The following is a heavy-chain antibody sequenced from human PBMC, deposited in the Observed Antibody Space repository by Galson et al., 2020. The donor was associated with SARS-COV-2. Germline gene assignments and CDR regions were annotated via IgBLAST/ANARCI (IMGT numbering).Heavy chain of an antibody. CDR3: TATRAY. J-gene: IGHJ4*02. D-gene: IGHD1-26*01. Sequence: GESLKISCAASGFTFSNYWMHWVRQAPGKGLVWVSRINSNGTSISYADSVKGRFTISRDNAKNTLYLQMNSLRVEDMALYYCTATRAYWGQGTLVTVSS. CDR1: GFTFSNYW. V-gene: IGHV3-74*01. CDR2: INSNGTSI.